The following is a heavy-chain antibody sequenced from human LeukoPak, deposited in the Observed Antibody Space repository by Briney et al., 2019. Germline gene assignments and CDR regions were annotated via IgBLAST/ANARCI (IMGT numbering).Heavy chain of an antibody. D-gene: IGHD6-13*01. CDR1: GFTVSSIY. J-gene: IGHJ6*03. V-gene: IGHV3-53*01. Sequence: GGSLRLSCAASGFTVSSIYMSWVRQAPGKGLQWVSVIYSGGSTYYADSVKGRFTISRDNSKNTLYLQMNSLRAEDTAVYYCASSSSSSSWYEAGYYYYYYYMDVWGKGTTVTVSS. CDR3: ASSSSSSSWYEAGYYYYYYYMDV. CDR2: IYSGGST.